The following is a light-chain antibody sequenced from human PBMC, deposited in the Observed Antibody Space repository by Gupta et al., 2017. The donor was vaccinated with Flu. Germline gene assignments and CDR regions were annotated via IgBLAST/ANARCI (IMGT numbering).Light chain of an antibody. CDR2: DAS. CDR1: QSVSSY. V-gene: IGKV3-11*01. Sequence: EIVLTQSPATLSLSPGEGATLSCRASQSVSSYLAWYQQKPGQAPRLLIYDASNRATGIQARFSGSGSGTDFTLTISSLEPEDFALYYCQQRGNWPYTFGQGTKLEIK. J-gene: IGKJ2*01. CDR3: QQRGNWPYT.